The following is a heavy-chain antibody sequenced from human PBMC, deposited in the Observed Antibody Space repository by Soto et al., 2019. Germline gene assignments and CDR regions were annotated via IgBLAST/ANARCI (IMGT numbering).Heavy chain of an antibody. CDR3: ARGDCIGGSCYSASVWFDP. V-gene: IGHV4-30-4*01. D-gene: IGHD2-15*01. Sequence: PSETLSLTCTVSGGSISSGDYYWSWIRQPPGKGLEWIGYIYYSGSTYYNPSLKSRVTISVDTSKNQFSLKLSSVTAADTAVYYCARGDCIGGSCYSASVWFDPWGQGALVTVSS. CDR2: IYYSGST. CDR1: GGSISSGDYY. J-gene: IGHJ5*02.